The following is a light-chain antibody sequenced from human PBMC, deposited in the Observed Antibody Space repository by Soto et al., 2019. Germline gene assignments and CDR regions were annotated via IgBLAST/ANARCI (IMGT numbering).Light chain of an antibody. CDR3: QHYYTSYTT. CDR2: GAS. Sequence: EVVMTQSPATLSVSPGEGVTLSCRASQGIGDTLAWYQHKPGQAPRLLIFGASTRATGIPDRFSGSGSGTDFTLTISRLEPEDFAVYYCQHYYTSYTTFGQGAKVDI. CDR1: QGIGDT. V-gene: IGKV3D-15*01. J-gene: IGKJ1*01.